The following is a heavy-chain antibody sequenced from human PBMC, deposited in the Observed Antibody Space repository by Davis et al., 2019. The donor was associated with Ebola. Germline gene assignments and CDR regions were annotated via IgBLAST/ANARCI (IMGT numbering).Heavy chain of an antibody. CDR3: ARGDILTGYYRLDGPGAFDY. D-gene: IGHD3-9*01. Sequence: ASVKVSCKASGYTFTSYGISWVRQAPGQGLEWMGWISAYNGNTNYAQKLQGRVTMTRDTSTSTVYMELSSLRSEDTAVYYCARGDILTGYYRLDGPGAFDYWGQGTLVTVSS. J-gene: IGHJ4*02. CDR2: ISAYNGNT. V-gene: IGHV1-18*04. CDR1: GYTFTSYG.